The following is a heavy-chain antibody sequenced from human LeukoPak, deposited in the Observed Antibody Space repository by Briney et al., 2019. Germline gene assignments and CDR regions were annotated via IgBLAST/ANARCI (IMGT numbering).Heavy chain of an antibody. J-gene: IGHJ4*02. Sequence: GGSLRLSCAASGFAFRTYAMSWVRQAPGKGLEGVSAISGSGDKTFYAESVRGRFTISRDNSKNTLYLQMNSLRAEDTAVYYCAKDLNYGFDSWGQGTLVTVSS. D-gene: IGHD3-10*01. CDR2: ISGSGDKT. CDR3: AKDLNYGFDS. CDR1: GFAFRTYA. V-gene: IGHV3-23*01.